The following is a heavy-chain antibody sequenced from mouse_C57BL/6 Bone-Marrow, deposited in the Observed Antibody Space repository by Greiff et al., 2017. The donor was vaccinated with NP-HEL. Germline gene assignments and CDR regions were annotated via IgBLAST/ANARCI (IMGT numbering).Heavy chain of an antibody. V-gene: IGHV5-9*01. CDR3: ARGGITTVERAWFAY. D-gene: IGHD1-1*01. CDR1: GFTFSSYT. CDR2: ISGGGGNT. J-gene: IGHJ3*01. Sequence: DVQLVESGGGLVKPGGSLKLSCAASGFTFSSYTMSWVRQTPEKRLEWVATISGGGGNTYYPDSVKGRFTISRDNAKNTLYLQMSSLRSEDTALYYCARGGITTVERAWFAYWGQGTLVTVSA.